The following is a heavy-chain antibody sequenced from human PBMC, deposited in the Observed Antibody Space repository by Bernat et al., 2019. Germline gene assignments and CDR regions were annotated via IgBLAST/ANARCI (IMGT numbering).Heavy chain of an antibody. CDR1: GLTFSNYW. J-gene: IGHJ6*03. Sequence: EVQLVESGGGLVQPGGSLRLSCAASGLTFSNYWMSWVRQAPGKGLEWVANIKQDGSEKYYVDSVKGRFTISRDNAKSSLFLQMNSMRAEDTAVYYCARSPEDSSGWGNYYYYYMDVWGKGTTVTVSS. CDR3: ARSPEDSSGWGNYYYYYMDV. CDR2: IKQDGSEK. D-gene: IGHD6-19*01. V-gene: IGHV3-7*03.